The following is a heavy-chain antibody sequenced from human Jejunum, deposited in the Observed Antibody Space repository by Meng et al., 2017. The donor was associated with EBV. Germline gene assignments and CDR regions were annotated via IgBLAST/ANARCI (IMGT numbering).Heavy chain of an antibody. CDR2: IYYSGST. Sequence: QLERQVSGPGLVKPSEALSLTCTVSGGSVNSGNVYWSWIRQPPGKGLEWIGYIYYSGSTDYIPSLKSRVTISLDTSKNQFSLKLSSVTAADTAVYYCAGLRYSGYDRAFDYWGQGALVTVSS. J-gene: IGHJ4*02. CDR3: AGLRYSGYDRAFDY. CDR1: GGSVNSGNVY. V-gene: IGHV4-61*01. D-gene: IGHD5-12*01.